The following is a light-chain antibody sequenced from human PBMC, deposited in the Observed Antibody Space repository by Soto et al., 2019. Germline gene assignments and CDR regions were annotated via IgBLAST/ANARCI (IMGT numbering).Light chain of an antibody. J-gene: IGLJ1*01. CDR2: EVS. CDR3: SSYTSSSTLYV. Sequence: QSALTQPPSASGSPGQSVTISCTGTSSDVGEYNYVSWYQQHPGKAPKVMIYEVSNRPSGVSNRFSGSKSGNTASLTISGLQAEDEADYYCSSYTSSSTLYVFGSGTKVTVL. V-gene: IGLV2-14*01. CDR1: SSDVGEYNY.